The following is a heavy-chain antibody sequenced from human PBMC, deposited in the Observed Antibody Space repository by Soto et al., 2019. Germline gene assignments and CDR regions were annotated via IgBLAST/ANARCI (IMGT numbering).Heavy chain of an antibody. D-gene: IGHD3-3*01. CDR3: ARAAHYDFWRGYSHHMDV. V-gene: IGHV3-23*01. CDR1: GFTFSTYA. Sequence: EVQLLESGGGLVQPGGSLRLSCAASGFTFSTYALNWVRQAPGKGLEWVSGISGSGGNTYYADSVKGRFTISRDNAKNTLHLPMNSARCEDTAVYYCARAAHYDFWRGYSHHMDVWGRETTVTAS. CDR2: ISGSGGNT. J-gene: IGHJ6*03.